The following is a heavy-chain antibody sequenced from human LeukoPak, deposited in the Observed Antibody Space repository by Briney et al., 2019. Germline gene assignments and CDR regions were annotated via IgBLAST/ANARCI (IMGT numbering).Heavy chain of an antibody. J-gene: IGHJ3*02. V-gene: IGHV3-7*01. CDR2: IKQDGSEK. CDR1: GFTFSSYW. D-gene: IGHD5-18*01. CDR3: ARAAAIGYSYVLGAFDI. Sequence: PGGSLRLSCAASGFTFSSYWMSWVRQAPGKGLEWVANIKQDGSEKYYVDSVKGRLTITRDNAKNSLYLQMNSLRAEDTAVYYCARAAAIGYSYVLGAFDIWGQGTMVTVSS.